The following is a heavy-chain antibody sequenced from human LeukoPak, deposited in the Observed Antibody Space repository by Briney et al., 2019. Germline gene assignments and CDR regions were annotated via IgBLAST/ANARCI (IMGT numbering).Heavy chain of an antibody. V-gene: IGHV4-39*07. CDR3: ARDLLPAYSYDSSGYYGSFGY. CDR2: IHHSGST. J-gene: IGHJ4*02. Sequence: SETLSLTCTVSGGSISSSSYYWGWIRRPPGKGLEWIASIHHSGSTNYNPSLKSRVTISVDTSKNQFSLKLSSVTAADTAVYYCARDLLPAYSYDSSGYYGSFGYWGQGTLVTVSS. D-gene: IGHD3-22*01. CDR1: GGSISSSSYY.